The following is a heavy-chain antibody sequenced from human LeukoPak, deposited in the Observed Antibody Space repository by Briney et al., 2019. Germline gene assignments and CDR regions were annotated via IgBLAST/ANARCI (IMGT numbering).Heavy chain of an antibody. CDR3: AKGPRIAAGRRLGEYGMDV. CDR1: GFTFSSYA. Sequence: GGSLRLSCAASGFTFSSYAMSWVRQAPGKGLEWVSAISGSGGSTYYADSVKGRFTISRDNSKNTLYLQMNSLRAEDTAVYYCAKGPRIAAGRRLGEYGMDVWGQGTTVTVSS. J-gene: IGHJ6*02. CDR2: ISGSGGST. V-gene: IGHV3-23*01. D-gene: IGHD6-13*01.